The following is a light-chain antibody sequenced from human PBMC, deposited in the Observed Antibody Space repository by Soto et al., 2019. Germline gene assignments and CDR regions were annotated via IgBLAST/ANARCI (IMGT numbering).Light chain of an antibody. CDR2: EVT. Sequence: QSALTQPPSESGSPGQSVTISCTGTSSDVGRFNYVSWYQHHPGKAPKLMISEVTERPSGVPDRFSGSKSGNTASLTVSGLQAEDEADYYCSSYAGSNTVVFGGGTKLTVL. J-gene: IGLJ2*01. V-gene: IGLV2-8*01. CDR3: SSYAGSNTVV. CDR1: SSDVGRFNY.